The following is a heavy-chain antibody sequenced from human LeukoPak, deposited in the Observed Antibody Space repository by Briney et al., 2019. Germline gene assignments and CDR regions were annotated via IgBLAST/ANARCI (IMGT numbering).Heavy chain of an antibody. CDR3: ATVRLDYYDSSGYYYNFDY. D-gene: IGHD3-22*01. CDR1: GYTLTELS. J-gene: IGHJ4*02. V-gene: IGHV1-24*01. CDR2: FDPEDGET. Sequence: ASVKVSCKVSGYTLTELSMHWVRQAPGKGLEWMGGFDPEDGETIYAQKFQGRVTMTEDTSTDTAYMELSSLRSEDTAVYYCATVRLDYYDSSGYYYNFDYWGQGTLVTVSS.